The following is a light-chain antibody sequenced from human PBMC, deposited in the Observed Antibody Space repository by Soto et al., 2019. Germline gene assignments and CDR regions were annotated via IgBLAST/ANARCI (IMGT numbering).Light chain of an antibody. CDR2: KSS. Sequence: DIQMTQSPSTLSASVGDRVTITCRASETINRWLAWYQQKPGKAPKLLIYKSSTLESGVPSRFSGSGSGTEFTLTISSLQPEDFATYYCQRYDSLGTFGQGTKV. CDR1: ETINRW. CDR3: QRYDSLGT. V-gene: IGKV1-5*03. J-gene: IGKJ1*01.